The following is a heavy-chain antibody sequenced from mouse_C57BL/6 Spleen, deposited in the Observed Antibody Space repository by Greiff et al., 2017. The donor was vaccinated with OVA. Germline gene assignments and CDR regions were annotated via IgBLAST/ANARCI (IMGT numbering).Heavy chain of an antibody. CDR2: MWSGGST. J-gene: IGHJ3*01. Sequence: VQLQQSGPGLVQPSQRLSITCTVSGFSLTSYGVHWVRQSPGKGLEWLGVMWSGGSTDYNAAFISRLSISKDNSKSQVFFKMNSLQADDTAIYYCARNEDYYSNFAYWGQGTLVTVSA. D-gene: IGHD2-5*01. CDR1: GFSLTSYG. V-gene: IGHV2-2*01. CDR3: ARNEDYYSNFAY.